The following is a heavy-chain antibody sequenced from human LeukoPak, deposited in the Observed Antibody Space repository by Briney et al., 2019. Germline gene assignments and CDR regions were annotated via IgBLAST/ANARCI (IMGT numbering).Heavy chain of an antibody. Sequence: SVKVSCKASGGTFSSYAISWVRQAPGQGLEWMGRIIPILGIANYAQKFQGRVTITADKSTSTAYMELSSLRSEDTAVYYCARVGVVGATELSYWGQGTLVTVSS. CDR2: IIPILGIA. D-gene: IGHD1-26*01. V-gene: IGHV1-69*04. J-gene: IGHJ4*02. CDR1: GGTFSSYA. CDR3: ARVGVVGATELSY.